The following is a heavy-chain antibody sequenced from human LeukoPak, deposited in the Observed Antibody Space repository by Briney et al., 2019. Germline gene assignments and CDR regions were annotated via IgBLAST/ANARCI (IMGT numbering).Heavy chain of an antibody. Sequence: GGSLRLSCAASGFTFSSYSMNWVRQAPGKGLEWVSSISSSSSYIYYADSVKGRFTISRDNAKNSLYLQMDSLRAEDTAVYYCARASDIVVVPAAMPVNLFDYWGQGTLVTVSS. D-gene: IGHD2-2*01. CDR1: GFTFSSYS. CDR3: ARASDIVVVPAAMPVNLFDY. V-gene: IGHV3-21*01. CDR2: ISSSSSYI. J-gene: IGHJ4*02.